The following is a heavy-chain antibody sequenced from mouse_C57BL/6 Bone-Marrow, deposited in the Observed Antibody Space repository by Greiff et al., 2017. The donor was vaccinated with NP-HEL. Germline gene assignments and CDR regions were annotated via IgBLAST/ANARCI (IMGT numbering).Heavy chain of an antibody. Sequence: EVKLMESGPGLVKPSQSLSLTCSVTGYSITSGYYWNWIRQFPGNKLEWMGYISYDGSNNYNPSLKNRISITRDTSKNQFFLKLNSVTTEDTATYYCARVYYLYAMDYWGQGTSVTVSS. V-gene: IGHV3-6*01. CDR1: GYSITSGYY. CDR3: ARVYYLYAMDY. D-gene: IGHD2-1*01. J-gene: IGHJ4*01. CDR2: ISYDGSN.